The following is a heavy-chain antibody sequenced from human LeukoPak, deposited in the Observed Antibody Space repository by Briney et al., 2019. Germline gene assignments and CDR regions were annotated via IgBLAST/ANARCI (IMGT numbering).Heavy chain of an antibody. V-gene: IGHV3-30*02. CDR2: IRYDGSNK. CDR3: ARDPYSGSYGNYYYYFMDV. Sequence: GGSLRLSCTTSGFIFSNYGMHWVRQAPGKGLEWVAFIRYDGSNKYHADSVKGRFTISRDNSKNTMYLQMNSLRAEDTAVYYCARDPYSGSYGNYYYYFMDVWGKGTTVTISS. D-gene: IGHD1-26*01. CDR1: GFIFSNYG. J-gene: IGHJ6*03.